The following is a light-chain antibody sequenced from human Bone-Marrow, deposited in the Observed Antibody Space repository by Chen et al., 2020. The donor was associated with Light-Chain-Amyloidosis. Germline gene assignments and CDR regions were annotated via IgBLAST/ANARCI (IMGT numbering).Light chain of an antibody. CDR3: HVWDGSSDRPV. CDR1: NIGSTS. Sequence: SYVLTQPSSVSVAPGQTATIACGGNNIGSTSVHWYQQTPGQAPLLVVYDDSDRPSGIPERLSGSNSGNTATLTISRVEAGDEADYYCHVWDGSSDRPVFGGGTKLTVL. V-gene: IGLV3-21*02. CDR2: DDS. J-gene: IGLJ3*02.